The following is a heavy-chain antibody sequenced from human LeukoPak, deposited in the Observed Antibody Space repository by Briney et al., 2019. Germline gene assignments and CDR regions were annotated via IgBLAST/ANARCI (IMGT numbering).Heavy chain of an antibody. Sequence: ASVKVSCKASGGTFSSYAISWVRQAPGRGLEWMGGIIPIFGTSNYAQKFQGRVTITADESTSTAYMELRSLRSDDTAVYYCARDGYSDCSSTSCRVQPSGGDYWGQGTLVTVSS. CDR3: ARDGYSDCSSTSCRVQPSGGDY. D-gene: IGHD2-2*01. V-gene: IGHV1-69*13. J-gene: IGHJ4*02. CDR2: IIPIFGTS. CDR1: GGTFSSYA.